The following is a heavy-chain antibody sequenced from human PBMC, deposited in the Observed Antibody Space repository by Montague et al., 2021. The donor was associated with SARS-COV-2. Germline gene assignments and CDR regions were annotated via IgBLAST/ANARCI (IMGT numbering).Heavy chain of an antibody. D-gene: IGHD5-18*01. CDR3: ARVRIPGDNYGNIDAFDI. CDR1: GYTFTSYD. CDR2: VNPNSANT. Sequence: SVKVSCTASGYTFTSYDINWVRRAPVQGLEWMGWVNPNSANTGTXQKFQGRLSMTRATSESTAYMELRSLTSEDTAVYYCARVRIPGDNYGNIDAFDIWGQGTTVTVSS. J-gene: IGHJ3*02. V-gene: IGHV1-8*02.